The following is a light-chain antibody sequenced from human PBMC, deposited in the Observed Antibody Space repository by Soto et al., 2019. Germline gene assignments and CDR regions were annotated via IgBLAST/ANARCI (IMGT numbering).Light chain of an antibody. J-gene: IGKJ4*01. CDR3: QQYNDRPPLT. CDR1: QSVSSS. Sequence: EIVLTQSPATLSVSPGETATLSCRASQSVSSSLAWYQQTPGRAPRLLIYGASNRATDIPTTFSGSGSGTEFTLTISSRQSEDFAVYYYQQYNDRPPLTFGGGTKVEIK. V-gene: IGKV3-15*01. CDR2: GAS.